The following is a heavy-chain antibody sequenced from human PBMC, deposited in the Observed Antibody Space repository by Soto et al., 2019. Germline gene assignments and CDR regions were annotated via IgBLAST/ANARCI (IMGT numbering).Heavy chain of an antibody. CDR1: GFSLSTSGVG. V-gene: IGHV2-5*02. D-gene: IGHD6-13*01. CDR3: ARQTSIIAAAGNTWGFDP. J-gene: IGHJ5*02. Sequence: QITLKESGPTLVKPTQTLTLTCTFSGFSLSTSGVGVGWIRQPPGKALEWLALIYWDDDKRYSPSLKSKLTITKDTSKNHVLLTMTNMDPVDTATYYCARQTSIIAAAGNTWGFDPWGQGTLVTVSS. CDR2: IYWDDDK.